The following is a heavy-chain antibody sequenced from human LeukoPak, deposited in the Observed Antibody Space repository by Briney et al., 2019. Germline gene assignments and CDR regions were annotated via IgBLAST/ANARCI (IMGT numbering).Heavy chain of an antibody. CDR3: ARAPYGEYYFDY. CDR2: IYHSGST. V-gene: IGHV4-30-2*01. D-gene: IGHD3-10*01. CDR1: GGSISSGGYS. J-gene: IGHJ4*02. Sequence: SQTLSLTCAVSGGSISSGGYSWSWIRQPPGKGLEWIGYIYHSGSTYYNPSLKSRVTISVDRSKNQFSLKLSPVTAADTAVYYCARAPYGEYYFDYWGQGTLVTVSS.